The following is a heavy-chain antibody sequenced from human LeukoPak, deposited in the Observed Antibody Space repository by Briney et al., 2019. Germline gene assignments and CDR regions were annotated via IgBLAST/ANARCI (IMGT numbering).Heavy chain of an antibody. D-gene: IGHD1-26*01. CDR3: ARGYSGSYSLSGGY. CDR2: IYYSGIT. J-gene: IGHJ4*02. V-gene: IGHV4-59*01. Sequence: KASETLSLTCTVSGGSISNYYWNFIRQPPGKGLEWIGYIYYSGITNYNPSLKSRVTISVDTSKNQFSLKLSSVTAADTAVYYCARGYSGSYSLSGGYWGQGTLVTVSS. CDR1: GGSISNYY.